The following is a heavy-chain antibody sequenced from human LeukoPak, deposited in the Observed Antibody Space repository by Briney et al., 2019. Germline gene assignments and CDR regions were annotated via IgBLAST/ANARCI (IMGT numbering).Heavy chain of an antibody. J-gene: IGHJ4*02. CDR1: GFTFSTFA. CDR2: ISSSGSGT. D-gene: IGHD6-13*01. Sequence: GGSLRLSCAASGFTFSTFAMSWVRQAPGKGREGVSTISSSGSGTYYADSVKGRFTISRDNSNNALYLQMNSPRAEDTAVYFCSKGGSSWSRWDYWGQGTLVTVSS. CDR3: SKGGSSWSRWDY. V-gene: IGHV3-23*01.